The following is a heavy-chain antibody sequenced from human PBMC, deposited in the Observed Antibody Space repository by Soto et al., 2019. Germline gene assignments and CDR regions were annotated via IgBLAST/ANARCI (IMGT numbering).Heavy chain of an antibody. CDR1: GISFSKTW. CDR3: TTDPRH. Sequence: GGSLRLSCTASGISFSKTWMSWVRQAPGKGLEWIGRIKSKNDGGTIDYAAPVNGRSTISRDDSKNTLYLQVDSLTIEDTAVYYCTTDPRHWGQGTQVTVS. V-gene: IGHV3-15*05. J-gene: IGHJ4*02. CDR2: IKSKNDGGTI.